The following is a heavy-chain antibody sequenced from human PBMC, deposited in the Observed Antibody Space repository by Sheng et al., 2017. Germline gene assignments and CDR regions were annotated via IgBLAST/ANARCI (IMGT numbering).Heavy chain of an antibody. V-gene: IGHV3-30*04. CDR2: ISYDGSNK. J-gene: IGHJ4*02. D-gene: IGHD3-9*01. Sequence: QVQLVESGGGVVQPGRSLRLSCAASGFTFSSYAMHWVRQAPGKGLEWVAVISYDGSNKYYADSVKGRFTISRDNSKNTLYLQMNSLRAEDTAVYYCAREYDILTGYMDYWGQGTLVTVSS. CDR3: AREYDILTGYMDY. CDR1: GFTFSSYA.